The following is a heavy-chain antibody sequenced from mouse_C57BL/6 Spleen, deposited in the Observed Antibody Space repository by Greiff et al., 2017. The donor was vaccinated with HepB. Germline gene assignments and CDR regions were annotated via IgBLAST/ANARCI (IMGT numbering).Heavy chain of an antibody. Sequence: VQLQQSGAELVRPGASVTLSCKASGYTFTDYEMHWVKQTPVHGLEWIGAIDPETGGTAYNQKFKGKAILTADKSSSTAYMELRSLTSEDSAVYYCRRERELLGEKYWGQGTTLTVSA. J-gene: IGHJ2*01. CDR3: RRERELLGEKY. V-gene: IGHV1-15*01. D-gene: IGHD1-1*01. CDR1: GYTFTDYE. CDR2: IDPETGGT.